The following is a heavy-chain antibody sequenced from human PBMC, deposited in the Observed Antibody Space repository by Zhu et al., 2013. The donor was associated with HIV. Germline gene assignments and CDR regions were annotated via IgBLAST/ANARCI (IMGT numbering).Heavy chain of an antibody. J-gene: IGHJ4*02. V-gene: IGHV4-4*07. D-gene: IGHD5-12*01. Sequence: QVQLQESGPGLVKPSETLSLTCTVSGGSISSYYWSWIRQPPEGTGVDWAYLYQWEHQLQPSLKSRVTMSVDTSKNQFSLKLSSVTAADTAVYYCAREGCRDGYNCRSRPFDYWGQGTLVTVSS. CDR1: GGSISSYY. CDR2: LYQWEH. CDR3: AREGCRDGYNCRSRPFDY.